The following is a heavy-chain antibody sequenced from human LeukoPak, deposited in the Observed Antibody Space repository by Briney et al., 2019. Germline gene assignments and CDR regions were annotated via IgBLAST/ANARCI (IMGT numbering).Heavy chain of an antibody. Sequence: TSETLSLTCTVSGGSISSYYWSWIRQPPGKGLEWIGYIYYSGSTNYNPSLKSRVTISVDTSKNQFSLKLSSVTAADTAVYYCARDPGIAAAGTRVWFDPWGQGTLVTVSS. J-gene: IGHJ5*02. CDR3: ARDPGIAAAGTRVWFDP. CDR1: GGSISSYY. V-gene: IGHV4-59*01. CDR2: IYYSGST. D-gene: IGHD6-13*01.